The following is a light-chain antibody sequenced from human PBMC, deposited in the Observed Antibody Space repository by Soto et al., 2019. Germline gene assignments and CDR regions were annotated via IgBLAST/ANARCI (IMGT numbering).Light chain of an antibody. CDR3: SSYAGSNRV. J-gene: IGLJ1*01. V-gene: IGLV2-8*01. Sequence: QSALTQPPSASGSAGQSVTISCTGTSGDVGGYNYVSWYQQHPGKAPKLMIYEVSKRPSGVPDRFSGSKSGNTASLTVSGLQAEDEADYYCSSYAGSNRVFGTGTKGTVL. CDR1: SGDVGGYNY. CDR2: EVS.